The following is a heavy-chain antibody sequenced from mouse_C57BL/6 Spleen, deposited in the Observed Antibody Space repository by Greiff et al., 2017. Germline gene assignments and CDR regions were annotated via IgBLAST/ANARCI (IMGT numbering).Heavy chain of an antibody. CDR3: ATPDGCDASAWFAY. CDR2: IDPENGGT. V-gene: IGHV14-4*01. CDR1: GFTIKDDY. Sequence: EVKVVESGAELVRPGASVKLSCTASGFTIKDDYMHWVKQRPEQGLEWIGWIDPENGGTEYASKFQGKATITADTSSNTAYLQLSSLTSEDTAVYYCATPDGCDASAWFAYWGQGTLVTVSA. J-gene: IGHJ3*01. D-gene: IGHD2-2*01.